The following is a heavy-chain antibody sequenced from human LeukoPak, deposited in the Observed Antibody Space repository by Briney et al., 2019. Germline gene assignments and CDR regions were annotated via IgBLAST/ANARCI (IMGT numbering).Heavy chain of an antibody. Sequence: PSETLSLTCTVSGGSISSTSYYWAWIRQPPGKGLEWIGSIYYTGSTFYNPSLKSRVTISVDTSKNQFSLKLCSLTAADTAVYYRARRDIVATINYWGQGTLVTVSS. V-gene: IGHV4-39*01. CDR2: IYYTGST. CDR1: GGSISSTSYY. CDR3: ARRDIVATINY. J-gene: IGHJ4*02. D-gene: IGHD5-12*01.